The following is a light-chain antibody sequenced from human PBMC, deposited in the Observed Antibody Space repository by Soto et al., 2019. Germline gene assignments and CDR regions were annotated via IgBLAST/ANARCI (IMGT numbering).Light chain of an antibody. J-gene: IGKJ4*01. CDR1: QSLLHSDGYNY. CDR2: LGS. CDR3: MRALVAPLP. Sequence: EIVMTQSPLSLPVTPGEPASISCRSSQSLLHSDGYNYLDWYLQKPGQSPQLLIYLGSNRASGVPDRVSGSGSGTDFTVRISRVEAADVVFYYCMRALVAPLPFGGGTKVEIK. V-gene: IGKV2-28*01.